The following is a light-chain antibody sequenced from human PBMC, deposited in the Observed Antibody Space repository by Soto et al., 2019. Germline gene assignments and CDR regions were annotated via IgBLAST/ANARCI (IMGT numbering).Light chain of an antibody. Sequence: QSVLTQPASVSGSPGQSITISCTGTSSDVGSYNLVSLYQQHPGKAPKLMIYEGSKRPSGVSNRFSGSKSGNTASLTISGLQAEDEADYYCCSYAGSSTVFGTGTKLTVL. CDR2: EGS. V-gene: IGLV2-23*03. CDR1: SSDVGSYNL. J-gene: IGLJ1*01. CDR3: CSYAGSSTV.